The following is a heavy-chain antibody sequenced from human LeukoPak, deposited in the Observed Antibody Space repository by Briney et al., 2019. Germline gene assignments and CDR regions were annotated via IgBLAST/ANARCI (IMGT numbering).Heavy chain of an antibody. D-gene: IGHD3-22*01. V-gene: IGHV3-74*01. J-gene: IGHJ3*02. CDR1: GFTFSSYW. CDR3: AKDLPYYYDSSGSGDAFDI. Sequence: GGSLRLSCAASGFTFSSYWMNWVRQAPGKGLVWVSRIASDGSSTTYADSVKGRFSISRDNAKNTLYLQMNSLRAEDTAIYYCAKDLPYYYDSSGSGDAFDIWGRGTMVTVST. CDR2: IASDGSST.